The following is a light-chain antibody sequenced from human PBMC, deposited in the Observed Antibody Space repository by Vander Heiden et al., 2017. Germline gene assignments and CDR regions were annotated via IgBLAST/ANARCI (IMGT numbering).Light chain of an antibody. CDR1: QIINNY. J-gene: IGKJ1*01. V-gene: IGKV1-39*01. CDR3: QQSFATPT. CDR2: GAS. Sequence: DIQMTQSPSPLSASVGDRVTITCRASQIINNYLNWYQQKPGKAPKLLIAGASVLQPGVPSRFGGSGFGTDFTLTITSLEPEDFATFYCQQSFATPTFGPGTKV.